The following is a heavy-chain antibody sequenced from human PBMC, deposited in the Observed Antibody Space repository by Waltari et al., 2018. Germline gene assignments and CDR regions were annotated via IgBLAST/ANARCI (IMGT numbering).Heavy chain of an antibody. V-gene: IGHV3-48*03. Sequence: EVQLVESGGGLVQPGGSLRLSCAASGFPFSSYEMTWVRQAPGKGLEWVSYISSSGSTIYYADSVKGRFTISRDNAKNSLYLQMNSLRAEDTAVYYCAREPHYSTFDYWGQGTLVTVSS. CDR2: ISSSGSTI. CDR3: AREPHYSTFDY. D-gene: IGHD2-15*01. J-gene: IGHJ4*02. CDR1: GFPFSSYE.